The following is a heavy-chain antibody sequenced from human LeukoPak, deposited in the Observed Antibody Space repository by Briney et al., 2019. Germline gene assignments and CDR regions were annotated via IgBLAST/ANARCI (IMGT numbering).Heavy chain of an antibody. CDR2: ISYDGSNK. J-gene: IGHJ4*02. Sequence: GGSLRLSCAASGFTFSNYGMHWVRQAPGKGLEWVAVISYDGSNKYYADSVKGRFTISRDNSKNTLYLQMNSLRAEDTAVYYCARDHYFGIAAAGPDYWGQGTLVTVSS. V-gene: IGHV3-30*03. CDR3: ARDHYFGIAAAGPDY. D-gene: IGHD6-13*01. CDR1: GFTFSNYG.